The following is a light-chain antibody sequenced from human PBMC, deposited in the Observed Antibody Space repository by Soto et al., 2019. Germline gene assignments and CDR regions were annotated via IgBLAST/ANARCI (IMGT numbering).Light chain of an antibody. CDR1: QNIIFY. CDR2: AAT. CDR3: QQSYTTPVYS. V-gene: IGKV1-39*01. Sequence: DIQMTQSPSSLSASVGDRVTITCRASQNIIFYLNWYQQKIGKPPKLLISAATNLQSGVPSRFSGSGSGTDFTLTISNLQPEDFATYFCQQSYTTPVYSFGQGTKLEIK. J-gene: IGKJ2*01.